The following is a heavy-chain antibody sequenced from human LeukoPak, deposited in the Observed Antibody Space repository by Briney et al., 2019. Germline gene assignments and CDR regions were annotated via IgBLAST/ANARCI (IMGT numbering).Heavy chain of an antibody. CDR1: GNTFSDYY. CDR3: ARAGLGYWSNWFDP. J-gene: IGHJ5*02. Sequence: ASVKVSCKASGNTFSDYYMHWVRQAPGQELEWLGWINPNTGGTNYAQKFQGRVTTTRDMSISTAYMELSRLRTDDTAVYYCARAGLGYWSNWFDPWGQGTQVTVSS. V-gene: IGHV1-2*02. CDR2: INPNTGGT. D-gene: IGHD2-15*01.